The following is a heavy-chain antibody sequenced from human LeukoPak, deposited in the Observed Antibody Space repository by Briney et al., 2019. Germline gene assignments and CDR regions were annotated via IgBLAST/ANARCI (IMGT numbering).Heavy chain of an antibody. V-gene: IGHV4-34*01. CDR3: ARGLLQLALGPWYCFAY. CDR2: INHSGST. Sequence: PSETLSLTCAVYGGSFSGYYWSWIRQPPGKGLEWIGEINHSGSTNYNPSLKSRVTISVDTSKNQFSLKLSSVTAADTAVYYCARGLLQLALGPWYCFAYSGQGTLVTVSS. J-gene: IGHJ4*02. CDR1: GGSFSGYY. D-gene: IGHD1-26*01.